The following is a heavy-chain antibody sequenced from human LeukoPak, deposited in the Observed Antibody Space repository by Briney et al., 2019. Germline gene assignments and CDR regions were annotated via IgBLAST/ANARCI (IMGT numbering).Heavy chain of an antibody. J-gene: IGHJ4*02. D-gene: IGHD3-10*01. CDR2: IKSNTDGGTT. CDR3: TTDHSPQLLCFGELYYY. V-gene: IGHV3-15*01. CDR1: GFTLSNAW. Sequence: GGSLRLSCAASGFTLSNAWMSWVRQAPGKGLEWVGRIKSNTDGGTTDYAAHVKGRFTISRDDAKNTLYLQMNSLKTEDTAVYHCTTDHSPQLLCFGELYYYWGQGTLVTVSS.